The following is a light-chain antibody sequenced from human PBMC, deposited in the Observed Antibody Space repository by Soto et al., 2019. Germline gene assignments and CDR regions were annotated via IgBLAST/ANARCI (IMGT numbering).Light chain of an antibody. CDR2: GAS. CDR3: QQYNYWPRT. Sequence: EMVLTQSPATLSLSPGESATLSCRASHSVSNNYLAWYQQKPGQPPRLVIYGASNRATGIPYRFSGSGSGTDFTLTISRLEPEDFALYYCQQYNYWPRTFGQGTKVDIK. CDR1: HSVSNNY. J-gene: IGKJ1*01. V-gene: IGKV3-20*01.